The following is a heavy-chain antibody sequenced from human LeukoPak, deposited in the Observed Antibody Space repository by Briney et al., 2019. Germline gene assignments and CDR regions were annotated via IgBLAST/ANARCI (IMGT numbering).Heavy chain of an antibody. V-gene: IGHV4-4*07. CDR2: IYTSGST. Sequence: PSETLTLPCTVSGGSISNYYWSWIRQPAGKGLEWIGRIYTSGSTNYNPSLESRITMSVDTSKNQFSLKLSSVTAADTAVYYCARIQWDLPVSWGQGTLVTVSS. CDR1: GGSISNYY. D-gene: IGHD1-26*01. J-gene: IGHJ5*02. CDR3: ARIQWDLPVS.